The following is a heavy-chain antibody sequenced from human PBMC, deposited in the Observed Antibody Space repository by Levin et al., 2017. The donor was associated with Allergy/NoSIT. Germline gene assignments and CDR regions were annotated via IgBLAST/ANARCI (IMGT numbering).Heavy chain of an antibody. CDR3: ARYCTSTSGQQGVKGAMDL. V-gene: IGHV3-53*01. J-gene: IGHJ6*02. CDR2: MYTTGTT. CDR1: GFSVSGDY. Sequence: GESLKISCVTSGFSVSGDYFSWVRQTPGKGLEWVSVMYTTGTTYYGESVKGRFTISRDNSRNTLYLQMNSLRAEDTATYYCARYCTSTSGQQGVKGAMDLWGQGTTVTVSS. D-gene: IGHD2-2*01.